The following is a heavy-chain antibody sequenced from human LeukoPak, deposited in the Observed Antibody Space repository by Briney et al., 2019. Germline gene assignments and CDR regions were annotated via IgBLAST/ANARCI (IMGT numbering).Heavy chain of an antibody. V-gene: IGHV4-34*01. Sequence: KASETLSLTCAVNGGSFSGYYWSWIRQPPGKGLEWIGEINHSGSTNYNPSLKSRVTISVDTSKNQFSLKLSSVTAADTAVYYCARDPYYGSGSYYIGVDRLFDPWGQGTLVTVSS. CDR2: INHSGST. CDR3: ARDPYYGSGSYYIGVDRLFDP. CDR1: GGSFSGYY. J-gene: IGHJ5*02. D-gene: IGHD3-10*01.